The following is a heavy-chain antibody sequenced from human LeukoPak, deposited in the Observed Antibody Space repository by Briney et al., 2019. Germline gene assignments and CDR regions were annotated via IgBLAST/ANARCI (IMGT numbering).Heavy chain of an antibody. CDR1: GFTFSSYS. CDR3: AKALNPHPHYSLTTVTKINWFDP. Sequence: PGGSLRLSCAASGFTFSSYSMNWVRQAPGKGLEWVSSISSSSSYIYYADSVKGRFTISRDNAKNSLYLQMNSLRAEDTAVYYCAKALNPHPHYSLTTVTKINWFDPWGQGTLVTVSS. D-gene: IGHD4-17*01. CDR2: ISSSSSYI. V-gene: IGHV3-21*01. J-gene: IGHJ5*02.